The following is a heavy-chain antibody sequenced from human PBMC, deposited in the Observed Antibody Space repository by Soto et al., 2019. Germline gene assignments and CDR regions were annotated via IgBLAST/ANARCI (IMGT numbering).Heavy chain of an antibody. CDR2: ISWNSGKI. D-gene: IGHD3-22*01. V-gene: IGHV3-9*01. Sequence: PGGSLRLSCVASGFTFGDYGMHWVRQTPGKGLEWVSGISWNSGKIVYADSVKGRFTISRDNAKNSLHLQMNSLRAEDTALYYCVKGHDLSGPSEVFDIWGQGTMVTV. CDR1: GFTFGDYG. CDR3: VKGHDLSGPSEVFDI. J-gene: IGHJ3*02.